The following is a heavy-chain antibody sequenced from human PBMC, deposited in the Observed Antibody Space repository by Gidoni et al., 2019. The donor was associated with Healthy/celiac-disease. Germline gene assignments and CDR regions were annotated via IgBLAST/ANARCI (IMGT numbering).Heavy chain of an antibody. Sequence: QLQLQESGPGLVKPSETLSLTCTVSGGSISSSSYYWGWIRQPPGKGLEWIGSNYYSGSTYYYPSLKSRVTISVDTSKNQFSLKLSSVTAADTAVYYCARRRGTNGVLDAFDIWGQGTMVTVSS. CDR2: NYYSGST. CDR1: GGSISSSSYY. CDR3: ARRRGTNGVLDAFDI. J-gene: IGHJ3*02. V-gene: IGHV4-39*01. D-gene: IGHD2-8*01.